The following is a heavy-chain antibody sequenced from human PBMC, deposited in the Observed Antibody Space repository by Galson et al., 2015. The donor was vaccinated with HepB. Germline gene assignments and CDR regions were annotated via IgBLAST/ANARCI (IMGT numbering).Heavy chain of an antibody. V-gene: IGHV3-11*06. CDR1: GFTLSDYY. D-gene: IGHD6-25*01. CDR2: ITSSRNYT. Sequence: SLRLSCAASGFTLSDYYMSWIRQAPGKGLEWLSYITSSRNYTNYADSVKGRFTISRDNAKNSLYLQMNSLRAEDTAVYYCAKFRSGSATANAFDIWGQGTMVTVSS. CDR3: AKFRSGSATANAFDI. J-gene: IGHJ3*02.